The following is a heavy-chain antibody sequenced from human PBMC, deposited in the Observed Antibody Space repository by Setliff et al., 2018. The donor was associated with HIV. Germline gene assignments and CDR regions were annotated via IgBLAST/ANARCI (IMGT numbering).Heavy chain of an antibody. CDR1: GFTFSNAW. Sequence: GESLKISCAASGFTFSNAWMSWVRQAPGKGLEWVGRIKSKTDGGTTDYAEPVKGRFTISRDDSKNTLYLQMNSLKTEDTAVYYCTTDVNYYDSSGYPWGQGTLVTVSS. CDR2: IKSKTDGGTT. V-gene: IGHV3-15*01. D-gene: IGHD3-22*01. CDR3: TTDVNYYDSSGYP. J-gene: IGHJ4*02.